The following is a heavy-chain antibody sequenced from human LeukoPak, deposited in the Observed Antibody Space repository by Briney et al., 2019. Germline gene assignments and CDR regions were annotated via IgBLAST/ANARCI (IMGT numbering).Heavy chain of an antibody. CDR3: AQGHSHTAMYF. V-gene: IGHV3-30*02. CDR1: GFIFSSYG. Sequence: PGGSLRLSCAASGFIFSSYGMHWVRQAPGKGLEWVTFIRFDGSNTYYSDSVKGRFTISRDNSKNTLYMQMNSLRVEDTAVYYCAQGHSHTAMYFWGQGTLVTVSS. J-gene: IGHJ4*02. CDR2: IRFDGSNT. D-gene: IGHD5-18*01.